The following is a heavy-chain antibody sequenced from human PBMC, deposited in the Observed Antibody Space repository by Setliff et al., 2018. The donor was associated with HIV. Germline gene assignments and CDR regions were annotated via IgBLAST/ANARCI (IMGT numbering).Heavy chain of an antibody. CDR1: GGSFSGYY. D-gene: IGHD5-18*01. CDR3: ARTLRAAAMGYFDY. J-gene: IGHJ4*02. Sequence: SETLSLTCAVYGGSFSGYYWSWIRQPPGKGLEWIGEINHSGSTNYKPSLKSRVTISVDMSKNQVSLKVSSVTAADTAVYYCARTLRAAAMGYFDYWGQGTLVTVSS. V-gene: IGHV4-34*01. CDR2: INHSGST.